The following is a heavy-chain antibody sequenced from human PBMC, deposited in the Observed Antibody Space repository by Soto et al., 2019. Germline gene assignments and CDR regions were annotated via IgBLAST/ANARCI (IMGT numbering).Heavy chain of an antibody. J-gene: IGHJ5*02. CDR1: GGSVSSGGYS. CDR2: LSHSGSP. V-gene: IGHV4-30-2*01. Sequence: QVQLQESGSRVVRPSQTLSVTCSVSGGSVSSGGYSWSWIRQPPGKGLEWLGFLSHSGSPDYNPSLRSRATISVDKSKNQISLELSSVTAADTAVYYCTRGVLAWGPGTLVTVSS. CDR3: TRGVLA. D-gene: IGHD2-8*01.